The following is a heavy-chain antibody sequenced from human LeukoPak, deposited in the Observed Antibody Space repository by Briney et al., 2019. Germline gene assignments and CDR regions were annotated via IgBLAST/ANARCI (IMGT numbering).Heavy chain of an antibody. Sequence: PGGSLRLSCAAAGFTFSDYYMGWVRQAGGKGREWVSYISSGRSTIYYADCVKGRFTISRDNDKNSVYMQMNSQRAGDTAIFECAGESGKIDYWGQGTLVTVSS. J-gene: IGHJ4*02. CDR3: AGESGKIDY. V-gene: IGHV3-11*04. CDR2: ISSGRSTI. CDR1: GFTFSDYY.